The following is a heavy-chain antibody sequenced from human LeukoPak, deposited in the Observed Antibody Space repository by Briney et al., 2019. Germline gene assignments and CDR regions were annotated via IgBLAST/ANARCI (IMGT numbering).Heavy chain of an antibody. J-gene: IGHJ4*02. CDR2: IYYSGST. CDR3: ARPKPGLKAPFDY. CDR1: GGTISSSSYY. D-gene: IGHD1-14*01. V-gene: IGHV4-39*01. Sequence: PSETLSLTCTVSGGTISSSSYYWGWTRQPPGKGLEWIGSIYYSGSTYYNPSLKSRVTISVDTSKNQFSLKLSSVTAADTAVYYCARPKPGLKAPFDYWGKGTLVTVSS.